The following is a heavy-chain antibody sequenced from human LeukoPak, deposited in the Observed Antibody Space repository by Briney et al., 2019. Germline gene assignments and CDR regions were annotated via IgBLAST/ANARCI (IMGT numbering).Heavy chain of an antibody. Sequence: SETLSLTCTVSGGSISSYYWSWIRQPPGKGLEWIGYIYYSGSTNYNPSLKSRVTISVDTSKNQFSLKLSSVTAADTAVYYCARGLSLRKPSSGYIDWGQGTLVTVSS. V-gene: IGHV4-59*01. CDR3: ARGLSLRKPSSGYID. J-gene: IGHJ4*02. D-gene: IGHD3-22*01. CDR2: IYYSGST. CDR1: GGSISSYY.